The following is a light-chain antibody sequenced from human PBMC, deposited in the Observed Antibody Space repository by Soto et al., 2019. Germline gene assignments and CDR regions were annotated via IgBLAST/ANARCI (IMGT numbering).Light chain of an antibody. Sequence: QSALTQPASVSGSPGQSITISCTGTSSDVGGYMYVSWYQQHPGKGPKLMIFEVSNRPSGVSNRFSGSKSGNTASLTISGPQGDDEADYYCSSYTRNITWVFGGGTKLTVL. CDR1: SSDVGGYMY. CDR2: EVS. CDR3: SSYTRNITWV. J-gene: IGLJ3*02. V-gene: IGLV2-14*01.